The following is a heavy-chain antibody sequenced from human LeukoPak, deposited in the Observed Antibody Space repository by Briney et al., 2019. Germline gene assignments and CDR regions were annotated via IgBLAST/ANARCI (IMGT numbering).Heavy chain of an antibody. CDR1: GFTFSSYG. V-gene: IGHV3-30*03. Sequence: PGRSLRLSCAASGFTFSSYGMHWVRQAPGKGLEWVAVIPYDGSNKYYADSVKGRFTISRDNSKNTLYLQMNSLRAEDTAVYYCARVTEVGATDYWGQGTLVTVSS. CDR3: ARVTEVGATDY. CDR2: IPYDGSNK. J-gene: IGHJ4*02. D-gene: IGHD1-26*01.